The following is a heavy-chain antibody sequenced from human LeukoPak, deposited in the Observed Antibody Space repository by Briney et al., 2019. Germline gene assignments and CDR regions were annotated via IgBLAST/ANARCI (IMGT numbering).Heavy chain of an antibody. Sequence: SETLSLTCTVSGYSISSGYYWGWIRQPPGKGLEWIGSIYHSGSTYYNPSLKSRVTISVDTSKNQFSLKLSSVTAADTAVYYCAKDIAARPRWFDPWGQGTLVAVSS. D-gene: IGHD6-6*01. CDR2: IYHSGST. V-gene: IGHV4-38-2*02. CDR3: AKDIAARPRWFDP. CDR1: GYSISSGYY. J-gene: IGHJ5*02.